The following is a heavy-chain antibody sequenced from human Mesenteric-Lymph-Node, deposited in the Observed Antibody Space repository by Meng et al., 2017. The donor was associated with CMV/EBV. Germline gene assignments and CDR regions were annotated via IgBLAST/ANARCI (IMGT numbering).Heavy chain of an antibody. Sequence: LSLTGAASGFTFSSYYMNWVRQAPGKGLEWVSSIDTRSSYIYYADSVKGRFTISRDNAKNSLYLQMNSLRAEDTAIYFCARGACSTTTCSFDYWGQGTLVTVSS. D-gene: IGHD2-2*01. CDR2: IDTRSSYI. CDR1: GFTFSSYY. CDR3: ARGACSTTTCSFDY. J-gene: IGHJ4*02. V-gene: IGHV3-21*01.